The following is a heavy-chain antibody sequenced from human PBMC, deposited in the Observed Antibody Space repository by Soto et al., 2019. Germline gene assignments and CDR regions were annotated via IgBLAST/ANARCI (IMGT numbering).Heavy chain of an antibody. J-gene: IGHJ4*02. D-gene: IGHD1-1*01. Sequence: PSETLSRTCSVSGGSIGSEHYSWSWIRQHPGKGLEWIGLIYDSGSTHYSESLKNRVLISVDTSRNDFSLRLSSVTAADTAVYYCTTGGDACKTGYWGQGTLVTVSS. CDR1: GGSIGSEHYS. CDR3: TTGGDACKTGY. V-gene: IGHV4-31*03. CDR2: IYDSGST.